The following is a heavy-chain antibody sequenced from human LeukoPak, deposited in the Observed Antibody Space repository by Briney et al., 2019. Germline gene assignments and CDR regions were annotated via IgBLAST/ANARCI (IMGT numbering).Heavy chain of an antibody. CDR2: ISSSSSYI. V-gene: IGHV3-21*01. Sequence: GGSLRLSCAASGFTFSSYSMNWVRQAPGKGLEWVSSISSSSSYIYYADSVKGRFTISRGNAKNSLYLQMNSLRAEDTAVYYCARDRRAARPNFDYWGQGTLVTVSS. CDR1: GFTFSSYS. CDR3: ARDRRAARPNFDY. D-gene: IGHD6-6*01. J-gene: IGHJ4*02.